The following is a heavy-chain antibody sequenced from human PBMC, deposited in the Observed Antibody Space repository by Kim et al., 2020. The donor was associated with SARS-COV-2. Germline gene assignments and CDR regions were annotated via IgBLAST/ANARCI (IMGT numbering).Heavy chain of an antibody. CDR3: AKGEGGSGSYYAFYFDY. CDR1: GFTFSSYA. D-gene: IGHD3-10*01. V-gene: IGHV3-23*01. J-gene: IGHJ4*02. CDR2: ISGSGGST. Sequence: GGSLRLSCAASGFTFSSYAMSWVRQAPGKGLEWVSAISGSGGSTYYADSVKGRFTISRDNSKNSLYLQMNSLRAEDTAVYYCAKGEGGSGSYYAFYFDYWGQRTLVTVSS.